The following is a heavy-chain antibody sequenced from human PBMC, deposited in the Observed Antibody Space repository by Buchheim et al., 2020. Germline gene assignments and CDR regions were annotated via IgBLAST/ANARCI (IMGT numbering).Heavy chain of an antibody. Sequence: QVQLQESGPGLVKPSQTLSLTCTVSGFSINTGTFYWSWIRQHPGKGLEWIGYVYYTGRAYSNPSLKRRVSMSVDTSKTQVSLNLASVTAADTAVYYCARDRGAHDFGPIDYWGQGAL. J-gene: IGHJ4*02. CDR3: ARDRGAHDFGPIDY. CDR1: GFSINTGTFY. D-gene: IGHD4-17*01. CDR2: VYYTGRA. V-gene: IGHV4-31*03.